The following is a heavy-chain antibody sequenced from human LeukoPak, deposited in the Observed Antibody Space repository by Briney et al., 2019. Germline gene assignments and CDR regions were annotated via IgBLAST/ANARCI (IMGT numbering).Heavy chain of an antibody. J-gene: IGHJ4*02. CDR3: ARKVPAAIVFDY. V-gene: IGHV4-59*01. CDR1: GGSITSYH. D-gene: IGHD2-2*01. Sequence: KASETLSLTCTISGGSITSYHWGWIRQPPGKGLEWIGYIYYSGSTNYNPSLKSRVTISVDTSKNQFSLKLSSVTAADTAVYYCARKVPAAIVFDYWGQGTLVTVSS. CDR2: IYYSGST.